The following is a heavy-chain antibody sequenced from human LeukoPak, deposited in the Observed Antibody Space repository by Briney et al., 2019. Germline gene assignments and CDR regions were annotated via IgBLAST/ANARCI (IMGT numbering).Heavy chain of an antibody. J-gene: IGHJ4*02. CDR2: ISGSGGGT. CDR3: AKRKGATDY. Sequence: GGSLRLSCAASGFTFDDYAMHWVRQAPGKGLEWVSAISGSGGGTYYADSVKGRFTISRDNSKNTLYLQMNSLRAEDTAVYYCAKRKGATDYWGQGTLVTVSS. D-gene: IGHD4/OR15-4a*01. V-gene: IGHV3-23*01. CDR1: GFTFDDYA.